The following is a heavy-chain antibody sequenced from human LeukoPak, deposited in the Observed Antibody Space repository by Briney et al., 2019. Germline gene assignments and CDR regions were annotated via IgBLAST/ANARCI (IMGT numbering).Heavy chain of an antibody. Sequence: GRSLRLSCAASGFTFSSYAMHWVRQAPGKGLEWVAVISYDGSNKYYADSVKGRFTISRDNSKNTLYLQMNSLRAEDTAVYYCARENPTEAFEYWGQGTLVTVSS. J-gene: IGHJ4*02. V-gene: IGHV3-30-3*01. CDR1: GFTFSSYA. CDR3: ARENPTEAFEY. D-gene: IGHD1-1*01. CDR2: ISYDGSNK.